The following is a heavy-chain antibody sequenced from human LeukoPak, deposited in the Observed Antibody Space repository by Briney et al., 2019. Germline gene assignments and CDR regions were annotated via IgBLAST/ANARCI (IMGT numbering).Heavy chain of an antibody. V-gene: IGHV4-34*01. D-gene: IGHD1-14*01. CDR1: GGSFSGYY. CDR3: ARGRSYFYY. Sequence: SETLSLTCAVYGGSFSGYYWSWIRQHPGKGLEWIGEINHSGSTNYNPSLKSRVTISVYTSKNQFSLKLSSVTAADTAVYYCARGRSYFYYWGQGTLVTVSS. J-gene: IGHJ4*02. CDR2: INHSGST.